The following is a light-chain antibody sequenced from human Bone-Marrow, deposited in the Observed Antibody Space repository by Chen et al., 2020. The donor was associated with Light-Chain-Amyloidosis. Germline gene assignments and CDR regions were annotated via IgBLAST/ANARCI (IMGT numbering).Light chain of an antibody. Sequence: EIVLTQSPAILSVSPGERAALSCRASESVSTNLAWYQQKPGQAPSLLIYGASTRATGIPTRFSGSGSGTEFTLTISSRQSEDFAVYFCQQYSYWPPWTFGQGTKVEIK. CDR2: GAS. V-gene: IGKV3-15*01. CDR3: QQYSYWPPWT. J-gene: IGKJ1*01. CDR1: ESVSTN.